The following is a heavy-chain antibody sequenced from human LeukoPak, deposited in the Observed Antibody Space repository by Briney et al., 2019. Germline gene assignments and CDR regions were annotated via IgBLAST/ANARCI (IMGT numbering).Heavy chain of an antibody. Sequence: ASVKVSCKASGYTFTSYAMHWVRRAPGQGLEWMGRITPTGGTNYPQKFQGRVAITRDTSITTAYMDLSRLTSDDTAVYYCARDRYGDGFAHFDYWGQGALVTVSS. J-gene: IGHJ4*02. CDR1: GYTFTSYA. D-gene: IGHD5-24*01. CDR3: ARDRYGDGFAHFDY. V-gene: IGHV1-2*06. CDR2: ITPTGGT.